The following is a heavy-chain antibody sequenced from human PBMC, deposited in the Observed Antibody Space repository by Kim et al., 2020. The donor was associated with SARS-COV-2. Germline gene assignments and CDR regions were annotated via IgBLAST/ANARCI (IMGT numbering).Heavy chain of an antibody. CDR3: ARKNRCGGTCYPKAIPDAFVS. D-gene: IGHD2-15*01. J-gene: IGHJ3*02. Sequence: SETLSLTCAVYGGSFSGYYWSWIRQPPGKGLEWIGEINHSGSTNYNPSLKSRVTISVDTSKNQFSLKLRSMTAADMGVYYCARKNRCGGTCYPKAIPDAFVSWGQGTIVTVSS. V-gene: IGHV4-34*01. CDR2: INHSGST. CDR1: GGSFSGYY.